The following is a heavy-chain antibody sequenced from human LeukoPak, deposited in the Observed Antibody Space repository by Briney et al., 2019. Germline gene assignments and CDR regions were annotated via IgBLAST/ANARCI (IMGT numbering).Heavy chain of an antibody. CDR2: IYYSGST. J-gene: IGHJ3*02. CDR1: GGSISSYH. CDR3: AREVLSSGWYDAFDI. D-gene: IGHD6-19*01. Sequence: SETLSLTCTVSGGSISSYHWSWIRQPTGKGLEWIGYIYYSGSTNYNPSLKSRATISVDTSKNQFSPKLSSVTAADTAVYYCAREVLSSGWYDAFDIWGQGTMVTVSS. V-gene: IGHV4-59*01.